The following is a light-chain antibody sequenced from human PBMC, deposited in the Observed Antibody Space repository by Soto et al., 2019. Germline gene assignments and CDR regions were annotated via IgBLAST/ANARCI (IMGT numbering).Light chain of an antibody. V-gene: IGKV1-5*03. CDR3: QHDNSYSRT. J-gene: IGKJ1*01. CDR2: KAS. Sequence: DIQMTQSPSTLSASIGDRVTITCRASQSIDSWLAWYQQKPGKAPKLLIYKASSLQTGVPSRFSGSGSGTEFTLTISSLHPDDFATYYCQHDNSYSRTFGQGTKVEVK. CDR1: QSIDSW.